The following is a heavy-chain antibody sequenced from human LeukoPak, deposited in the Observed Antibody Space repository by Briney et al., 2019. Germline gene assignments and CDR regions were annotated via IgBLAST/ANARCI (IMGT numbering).Heavy chain of an antibody. D-gene: IGHD1-26*01. CDR3: ARKREGATTGIDY. CDR1: GVSISSTNSY. Sequence: SETLSLTCTVSGVSISSTNSYWGWIRQSPRTGLEWIGNIYSSGSTYYNPSLKSRVTISIDTSENQFSPKLTSVTAADTAVYYCARKREGATTGIDYWGQGTLVTVSS. J-gene: IGHJ4*02. CDR2: IYSSGST. V-gene: IGHV4-39*07.